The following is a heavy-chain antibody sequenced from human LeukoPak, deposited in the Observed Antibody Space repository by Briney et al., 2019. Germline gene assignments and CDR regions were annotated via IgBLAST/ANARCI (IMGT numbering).Heavy chain of an antibody. V-gene: IGHV1-69*05. CDR1: GGTFSSYA. Sequence: SVKVSCKASGGTFSSYAISWVRQAPGQGLEWMGGIIPIFGTANYAQKLQGRVTMTTDTSTSTAYMELRSLRSDDTAVYYCARQARYCSGGSCYFDYWGQGTLVTVSS. J-gene: IGHJ4*02. D-gene: IGHD2-15*01. CDR2: IIPIFGTA. CDR3: ARQARYCSGGSCYFDY.